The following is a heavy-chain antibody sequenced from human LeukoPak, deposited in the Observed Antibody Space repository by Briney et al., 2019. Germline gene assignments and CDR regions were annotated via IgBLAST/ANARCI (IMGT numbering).Heavy chain of an antibody. CDR3: ASPRSGYRYTFDY. CDR2: ISTSGST. V-gene: IGHV4-4*09. D-gene: IGHD3-22*01. J-gene: IGHJ4*02. Sequence: PSETLSLTCAVSAASISNYYWSWIRQAPGKGLEWIGYISTSGSTNYNLSLKSRVSISLDTSKNRFSLNLNFVTAADTAVYYCASPRSGYRYTFDYWGQGALVTVSS. CDR1: AASISNYY.